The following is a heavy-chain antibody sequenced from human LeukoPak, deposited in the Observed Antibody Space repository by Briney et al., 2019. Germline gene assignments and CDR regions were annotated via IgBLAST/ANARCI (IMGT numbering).Heavy chain of an antibody. CDR2: ISSSGSAI. D-gene: IGHD6-13*01. Sequence: WGSLRLSCAASGFTFSNYEMNWVRQAPGKGLEWVSHISSSGSAIYYADSVKGRFTISRDNAKNSLYLQMNSLRAEDTAVYYCARDSSPEGFDYWGQGTLVTVSS. J-gene: IGHJ4*02. V-gene: IGHV3-48*03. CDR3: ARDSSPEGFDY. CDR1: GFTFSNYE.